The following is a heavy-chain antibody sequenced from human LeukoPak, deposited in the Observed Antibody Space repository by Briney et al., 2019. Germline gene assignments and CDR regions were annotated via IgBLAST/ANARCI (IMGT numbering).Heavy chain of an antibody. CDR2: FNPSGST. Sequence: GASVKVSCKASGYTFSSYYMHWVRQAPGQGLEWMGIFNPSGSTSNAQKFQGRVTMTRDMSTTTVYMELSSLRSEDTAVYYCARGQWLRHDAFDIWGLGTMVTVSS. V-gene: IGHV1-46*01. D-gene: IGHD6-19*01. CDR1: GYTFSSYY. CDR3: ARGQWLRHDAFDI. J-gene: IGHJ3*02.